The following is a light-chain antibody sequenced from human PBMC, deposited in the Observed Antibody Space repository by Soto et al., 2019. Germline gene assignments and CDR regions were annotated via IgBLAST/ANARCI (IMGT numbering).Light chain of an antibody. CDR2: STD. J-gene: IGLJ3*02. Sequence: QSVLTQPPSASGTPGQRVTISCSGSNSNIGSNTINWYQQVPGTAPKLLIYSTDQRPSGAPDRFSGSRSGTSASLAISGLHSEDEADYYCAAWDDSLHGWVFGGGTKVTVL. V-gene: IGLV1-44*01. CDR1: NSNIGSNT. CDR3: AAWDDSLHGWV.